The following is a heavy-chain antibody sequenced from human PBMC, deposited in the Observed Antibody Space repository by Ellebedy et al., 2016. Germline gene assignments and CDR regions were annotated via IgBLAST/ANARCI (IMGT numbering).Heavy chain of an antibody. J-gene: IGHJ4*02. CDR1: GYSFTSYW. CDR2: IYPGDSDT. V-gene: IGHV5-51*01. CDR3: ARSYSSSWDLRGIDY. D-gene: IGHD6-13*01. Sequence: KVSCKGSGYSFTSYWIGWVRQMPGKGLEWMGIIYPGDSDTRYSPSFQGQVTISADKSISTAYLQWSSLKASDTAMYYCARSYSSSWDLRGIDYWGQGTLVTVSS.